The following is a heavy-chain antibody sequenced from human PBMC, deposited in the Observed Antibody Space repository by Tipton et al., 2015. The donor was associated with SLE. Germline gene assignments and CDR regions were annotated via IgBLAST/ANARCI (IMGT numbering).Heavy chain of an antibody. J-gene: IGHJ1*01. CDR3: ARGFLYDGFQV. CDR1: GDSVSTNSAA. D-gene: IGHD2-2*02. V-gene: IGHV6-1*01. CDR2: TYYRSKWYS. Sequence: GLVKPSQTLSLTCAISGDSVSTNSAAWTWIRQSPSRGLEWLGRTYYRSKWYSDYAVSVKSRITIHPDTSKNQFSLQLTSVTPEDTAVYYCARGFLYDGFQVWGQGTLVTVSP.